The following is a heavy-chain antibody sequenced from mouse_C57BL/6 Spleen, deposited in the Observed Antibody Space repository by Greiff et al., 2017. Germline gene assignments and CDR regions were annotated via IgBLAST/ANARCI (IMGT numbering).Heavy chain of an antibody. J-gene: IGHJ1*03. CDR1: GFNIKDDY. V-gene: IGHV14-4*01. CDR3: TTYRRKYFDV. CDR2: IDPENGDT. Sequence: EVMLQQSGAELVRPGASVKLSCTASGFNIKDDYMHWVKQRPEQGLEWIGWIDPENGDTEYASKFQGKATITADTSSNTAYLQLSSLTSEDTAVYYCTTYRRKYFDVWGTGTTVTVSS.